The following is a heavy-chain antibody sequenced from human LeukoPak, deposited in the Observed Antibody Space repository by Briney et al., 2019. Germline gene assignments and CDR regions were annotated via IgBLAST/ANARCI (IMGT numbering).Heavy chain of an antibody. J-gene: IGHJ4*02. CDR3: ARVVASTSIDS. D-gene: IGHD2-15*01. CDR1: GYSIISDYF. CDR2: IFHSGDV. Sequence: SETLSLTWIVSGYSIISDYFWGCVRQPPGKGPEWIGSIFHSGDVYYNPSLKSRVTLSVDPSKNRFSLKLTSVTAADTAIYYCARVVASTSIDSWGQGTLVTVSS. V-gene: IGHV4-38-2*02.